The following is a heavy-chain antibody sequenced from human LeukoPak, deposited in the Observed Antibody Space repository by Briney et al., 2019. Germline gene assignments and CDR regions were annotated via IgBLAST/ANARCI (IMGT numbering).Heavy chain of an antibody. V-gene: IGHV1-24*01. D-gene: IGHD3-3*01. CDR3: ARVPQSWVGITIFGVVEFDY. CDR2: FDPEDGET. Sequence: GASVKVSCKVSGYTLTELSMHWVRQAPGKGLEWMGGFDPEDGETIYAQKFQGRVTMTEDTSTDTAYMELSSLRSEDTAVYYCARVPQSWVGITIFGVVEFDYWGQGTLVTVSS. J-gene: IGHJ4*02. CDR1: GYTLTELS.